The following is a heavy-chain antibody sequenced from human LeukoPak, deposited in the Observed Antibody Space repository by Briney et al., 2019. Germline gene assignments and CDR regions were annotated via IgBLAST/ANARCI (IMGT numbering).Heavy chain of an antibody. Sequence: SETLSLTCTVSGGSMSSYYWSWIRQPPGKGLEWIGYIYYSGSTKYNPSLKSRVTISLDTSKNQFSLELNSVTPEDTAVYYCVRGWEYSSGWYYFDYWGQGTLVTVSS. D-gene: IGHD6-19*01. J-gene: IGHJ4*02. CDR2: IYYSGST. CDR1: GGSMSSYY. V-gene: IGHV4-59*12. CDR3: VRGWEYSSGWYYFDY.